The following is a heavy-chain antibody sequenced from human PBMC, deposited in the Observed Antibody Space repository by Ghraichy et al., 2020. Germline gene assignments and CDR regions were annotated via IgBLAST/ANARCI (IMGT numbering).Heavy chain of an antibody. CDR3: VRELAGANDY. V-gene: IGHV3-74*01. CDR2: IDTHGGTT. Sequence: LSLTCAASGFTYSTSWMHWVRQVPGEGLVWVSRIDTHGGTTNYADSVKGRFTISRDNAKNTLYLQMNSLRAEDTAVYYCVRELAGANDYWGQGTLVTGSS. CDR1: GFTYSTSW. D-gene: IGHD7-27*01. J-gene: IGHJ4*02.